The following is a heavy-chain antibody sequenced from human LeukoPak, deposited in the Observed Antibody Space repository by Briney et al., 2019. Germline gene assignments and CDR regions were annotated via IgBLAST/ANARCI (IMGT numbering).Heavy chain of an antibody. Sequence: SETLTLTCTVSGGSISSYYWSWSRQPAGKGLEWIGRIYTSGSTNYNPSLKSRVTMSVDTSKNQFSLKLSSVTAADTAVYYCARVYGGNSGGYYYYYMDVWGKGTTVTVSS. CDR2: IYTSGST. CDR1: GGSISSYY. V-gene: IGHV4-4*07. J-gene: IGHJ6*03. CDR3: ARVYGGNSGGYYYYYMDV. D-gene: IGHD4-23*01.